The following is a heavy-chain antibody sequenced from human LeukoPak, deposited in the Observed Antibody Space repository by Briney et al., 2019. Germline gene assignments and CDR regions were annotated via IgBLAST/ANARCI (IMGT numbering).Heavy chain of an antibody. CDR3: ARHSRAPWYFDL. Sequence: NPSETLSLTCAVSGGSFSGYYWSWIRQPPGKGLEWIGSIYYSGSTYYNPSLKSRVTISVDTSKNQFSLKLSSVTAADTAIYYCARHSRAPWYFDLWGRGTLVTVSS. CDR1: GGSFSGYY. V-gene: IGHV4-34*01. J-gene: IGHJ2*01. CDR2: IYYSGST. D-gene: IGHD2/OR15-2a*01.